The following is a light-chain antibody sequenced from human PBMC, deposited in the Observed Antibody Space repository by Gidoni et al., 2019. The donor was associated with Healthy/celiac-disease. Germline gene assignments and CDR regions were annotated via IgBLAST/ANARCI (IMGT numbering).Light chain of an antibody. J-gene: IGKJ2*01. V-gene: IGKV1-39*01. CDR3: QQRYSTLYT. CDR2: AAS. CDR1: QSISSY. Sequence: DSQMTQSPSSLSASVGDRVTITCRASQSISSYLNWYQQKPGKAPKLLIYAASSLQSGVPSRFSGSGSGTDFTLTISSLQPEDFATYYCQQRYSTLYTFGQGTKLEIK.